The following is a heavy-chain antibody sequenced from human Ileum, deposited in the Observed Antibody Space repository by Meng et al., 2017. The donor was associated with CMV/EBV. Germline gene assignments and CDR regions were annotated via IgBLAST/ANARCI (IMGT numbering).Heavy chain of an antibody. D-gene: IGHD3-22*01. V-gene: IGHV1-18*01. Sequence: ASVKVSCKASGYTFSSYGISWVRQAPGQGLEWMGWISTNKGNTNYAQKLRGRVTMTTDTSTSTAYMELGTLRSDDTAVYYCARDFYESSGYTDVCFDPWGQGTLVTVSS. CDR1: GYTFSSYG. CDR2: ISTNKGNT. CDR3: ARDFYESSGYTDVCFDP. J-gene: IGHJ5*02.